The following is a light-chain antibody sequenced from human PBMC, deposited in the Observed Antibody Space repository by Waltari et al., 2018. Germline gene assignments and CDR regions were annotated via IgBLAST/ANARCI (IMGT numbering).Light chain of an antibody. CDR3: QQYNNWRT. CDR1: QRVSSN. Sequence: EIVMTQSPATLSVSPGERATLSCRASQRVSSNLAWYQQRPGQAPRLLIYGASTRATGIPARFSGSRSGTEFTLTISSLQSEDFAVYYCQQYNNWRTFGQGTKVEI. J-gene: IGKJ1*01. V-gene: IGKV3-15*01. CDR2: GAS.